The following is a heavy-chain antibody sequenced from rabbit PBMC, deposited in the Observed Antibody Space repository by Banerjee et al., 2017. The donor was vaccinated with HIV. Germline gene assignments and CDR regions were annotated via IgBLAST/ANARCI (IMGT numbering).Heavy chain of an antibody. V-gene: IGHV1S45*01. Sequence: QEQLEESGGGLVKPEGSLTLTCKASGFSFSNKYVMCWVRQAPGKGLEWIACIGAVSTYYATWAKGRFTISKTSSTTVTLQMTSLTAADTATYFCAREDGGVGGYDNNLWGQGTLVTVS. CDR3: AREDGGVGGYDNNL. CDR2: IGAVST. D-gene: IGHD1-1*01. CDR1: GFSFSNKYV. J-gene: IGHJ4*01.